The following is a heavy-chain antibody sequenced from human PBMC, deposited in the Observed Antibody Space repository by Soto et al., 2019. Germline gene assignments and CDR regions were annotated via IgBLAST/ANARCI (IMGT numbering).Heavy chain of an antibody. D-gene: IGHD2-2*01. V-gene: IGHV6-1*01. CDR2: TYYRSKWST. J-gene: IGHJ4*02. CDR1: GDSVSSDITA. CDR3: ARGLGVSTSSSF. Sequence: SQTLSLTCAISGDSVSSDITAWNWIRQSPSRGLEWLGRTYYRSKWSTDYAVSVKSRITINPDTSKNQFSLQLNSVTPEDTAVYYCARGLGVSTSSSFWGQGTLVTVSS.